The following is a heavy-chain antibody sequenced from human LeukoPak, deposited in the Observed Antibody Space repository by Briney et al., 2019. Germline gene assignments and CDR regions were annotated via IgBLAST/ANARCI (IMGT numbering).Heavy chain of an antibody. V-gene: IGHV3-7*05. J-gene: IGHJ4*02. CDR1: GFTFSNYW. D-gene: IGHD3-16*02. CDR2: IKQDGSEK. CDR3: AGARWGNYRIDY. Sequence: GGSLRLSCAASGFTFSNYWMSWVRQAPGKGLEWVANIKQDGSEKYYVDSVKGRFTISRDNAKNSLYLQMNSLRAEDTAVYFCAGARWGNYRIDYWGQGTLVTVSS.